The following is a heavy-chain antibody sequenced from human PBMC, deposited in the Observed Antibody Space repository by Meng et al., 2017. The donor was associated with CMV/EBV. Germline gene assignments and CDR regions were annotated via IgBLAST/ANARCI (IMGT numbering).Heavy chain of an antibody. D-gene: IGHD2-21*02. Sequence: QVQLVRYGAEVKKPGASVKVSCKASGYTFSSYGISWVRQAPGQGLEWMGWISGYNGQTKYAQKFQGRVTMTTDTPTSTAYMELRSLRSDDTAVYYCARAPIFSGGDCSHWGQGTLVTVSS. CDR1: GYTFSSYG. J-gene: IGHJ4*02. CDR3: ARAPIFSGGDCSH. V-gene: IGHV1-18*01. CDR2: ISGYNGQT.